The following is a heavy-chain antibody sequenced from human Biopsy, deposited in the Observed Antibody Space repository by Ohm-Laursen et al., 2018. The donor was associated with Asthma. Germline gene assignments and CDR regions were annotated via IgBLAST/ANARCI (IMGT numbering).Heavy chain of an antibody. Sequence: SLRLSCTASGFTFKAYGIHWVRQAPGKGLEWVAVMSCEESVQYFADSAKGRFTISRDNSKNTLDLQMNSLRGDDTAVYYCVRWRSGYPDHYSDFWGLGTLVTVSS. V-gene: IGHV3-30*03. CDR3: VRWRSGYPDHYSDF. J-gene: IGHJ4*02. D-gene: IGHD2-21*01. CDR2: MSCEESVQ. CDR1: GFTFKAYG.